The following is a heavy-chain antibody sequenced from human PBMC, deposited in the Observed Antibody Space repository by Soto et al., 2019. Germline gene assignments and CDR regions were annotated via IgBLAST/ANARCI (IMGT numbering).Heavy chain of an antibody. V-gene: IGHV3-74*01. CDR3: AIRASYYDSSGYFDY. J-gene: IGHJ4*02. CDR2: LNSNGRTI. CDR1: GFTFSDYW. D-gene: IGHD3-22*01. Sequence: GGSLRLSCAASGFTFSDYWMHWVRQAPGEGLVWVSRLNSNGRTISYADSVKGRFTISRGNAKNTQYLQMNSLRAEDTAVYYCAIRASYYDSSGYFDYWGQGTLVTVSS.